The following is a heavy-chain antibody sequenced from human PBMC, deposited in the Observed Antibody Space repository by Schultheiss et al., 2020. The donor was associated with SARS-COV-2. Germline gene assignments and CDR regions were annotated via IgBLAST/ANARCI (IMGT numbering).Heavy chain of an antibody. CDR2: IYYSGST. CDR3: AREGIAAAYGMDV. V-gene: IGHV4-61*08. Sequence: SETLSLTCTVSGGSISSGGYYWSWIRQPPGKGLEWIGYIYYSGSTNYNPSLKSRVTISVDTSKNQFSLKLSSVTAADTAVYYCAREGIAAAYGMDVWGQGTTVTVSS. D-gene: IGHD6-13*01. CDR1: GGSISSGGYY. J-gene: IGHJ6*02.